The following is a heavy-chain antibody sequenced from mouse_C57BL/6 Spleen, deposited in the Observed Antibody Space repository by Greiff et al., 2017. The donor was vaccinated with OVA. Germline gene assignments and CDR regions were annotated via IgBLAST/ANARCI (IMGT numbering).Heavy chain of an antibody. V-gene: IGHV1-55*01. D-gene: IGHD1-1*01. Sequence: VQLQQSGAELVKPGASVKMSCKASGYTFTSYWITWVKQRPGQGLEWIGDIYPGSGSTNYNEKFKSKATLTVDTSSSTAYMQLSSLTSEDSAVYYCARDITTVVARYFDVWGTGTTVTVSS. J-gene: IGHJ1*03. CDR3: ARDITTVVARYFDV. CDR1: GYTFTSYW. CDR2: IYPGSGST.